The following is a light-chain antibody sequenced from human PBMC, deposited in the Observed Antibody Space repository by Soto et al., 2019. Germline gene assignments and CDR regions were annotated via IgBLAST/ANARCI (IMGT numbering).Light chain of an antibody. CDR3: QQYDDWPLT. CDR1: ENVKTR. CDR2: DAF. J-gene: IGKJ4*01. Sequence: EKVMTQSPATLSVSPGERATLSCRASENVKTRLAWYQQTSGQDPRLLIYDAFTRATGIPARFSGSASGTEFTLTISSLQSEDSAVYYCQQYDDWPLTFGGGTKVEIK. V-gene: IGKV3-15*01.